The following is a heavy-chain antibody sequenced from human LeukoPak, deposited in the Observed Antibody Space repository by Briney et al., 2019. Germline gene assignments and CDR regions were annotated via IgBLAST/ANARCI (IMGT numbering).Heavy chain of an antibody. V-gene: IGHV3-21*01. CDR1: GFTFSDYA. CDR3: ARGPALYCTSSSCLDGVD. D-gene: IGHD2-2*01. J-gene: IGHJ4*02. Sequence: PGRSLRLSCAASGFTFSDYAMNWVRQAPGKGLEWDSSISSGGSYISYADSVKGRFTVSRDNAKDSLFLQMRSLRDEDTAVYYCARGPALYCTSSSCLDGVDWGQGTLVSVSS. CDR2: ISSGGSYI.